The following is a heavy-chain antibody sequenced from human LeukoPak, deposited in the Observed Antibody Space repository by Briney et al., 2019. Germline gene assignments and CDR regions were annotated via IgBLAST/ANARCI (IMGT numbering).Heavy chain of an antibody. D-gene: IGHD6-13*01. CDR3: ARERSSWYIDY. Sequence: KSSETLSLTCTVSGGSISSYYWSWIRQPPGKGLEWIGYIYYSGSTNYNPSLKSRVTISVDTSKNQFSLKLSSVTAADTAVYYCARERSSWYIDYWGQGTLVTVSS. V-gene: IGHV4-59*01. CDR2: IYYSGST. CDR1: GGSISSYY. J-gene: IGHJ4*02.